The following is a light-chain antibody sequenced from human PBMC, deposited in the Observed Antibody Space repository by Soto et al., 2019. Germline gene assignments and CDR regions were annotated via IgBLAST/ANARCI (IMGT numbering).Light chain of an antibody. CDR1: SSDVGAYNY. J-gene: IGLJ3*02. CDR3: SSYAGSYTGV. Sequence: QSALTQPRSVSGSPGQTVTVSCTGTSSDVGAYNYVSWYRHHPGNAPKFLIYDVSRRPSGVPDRFSASKSGNTASLTISGLQAEDEADYYCSSYAGSYTGVFGGGTKLTVL. CDR2: DVS. V-gene: IGLV2-11*01.